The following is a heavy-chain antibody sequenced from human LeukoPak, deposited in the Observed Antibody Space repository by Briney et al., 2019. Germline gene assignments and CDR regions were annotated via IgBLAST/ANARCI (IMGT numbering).Heavy chain of an antibody. D-gene: IGHD4-17*01. V-gene: IGHV3-74*01. CDR1: GFTFSGYW. CDR2: INSDGRTT. Sequence: PGGSLRLSCAASGFTFSGYWMHWVRQAPGKGPVWVSRINSDGRTTSYADSVKGRFTISRDNAKNTLYLQMNSLRAEDTAVYYCARNPPDYGDSRGDYWGQGTLVTVSS. J-gene: IGHJ4*02. CDR3: ARNPPDYGDSRGDY.